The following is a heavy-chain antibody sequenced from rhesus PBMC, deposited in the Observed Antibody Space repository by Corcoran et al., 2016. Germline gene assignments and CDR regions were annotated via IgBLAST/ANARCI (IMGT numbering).Heavy chain of an antibody. D-gene: IGHD5-12*01. CDR2: IYGSGSST. CDR3: AREGGYSYSLEDY. V-gene: IGHV4-169*02. J-gene: IGHJ4*01. CDR1: GGSISSSY. Sequence: QLQLQESGPGLVKPSETLSATCAVSGGSISSSYWSWIRQAPGRGLEWIGYIYGSGSSTNYNPSLKNRVTISIDTSKNQFSLKLSSVTAADTAVYYCAREGGYSYSLEDYWGQGVLVTVSS.